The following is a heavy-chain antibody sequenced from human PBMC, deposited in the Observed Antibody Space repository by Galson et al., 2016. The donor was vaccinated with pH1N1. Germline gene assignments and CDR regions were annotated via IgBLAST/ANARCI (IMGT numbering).Heavy chain of an antibody. Sequence: GAEVKKPGESLKISCKGSGYGFPTSWIGWVRQMPGKGLEWMGSIYLDDSDTRYRPSFQGQVTITADKSNRTTYLQWSSLKASDTAIYYCARHVALDPPVEYYYIDVWGKGTTVIVSS. CDR1: GYGFPTSW. D-gene: IGHD1-1*01. V-gene: IGHV5-51*01. J-gene: IGHJ6*03. CDR3: ARHVALDPPVEYYYIDV. CDR2: IYLDDSDT.